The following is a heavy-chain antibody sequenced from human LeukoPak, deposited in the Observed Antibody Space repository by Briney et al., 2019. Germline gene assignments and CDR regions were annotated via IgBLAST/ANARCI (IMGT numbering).Heavy chain of an antibody. CDR1: GYTFTSYG. Sequence: ASVKVSCKASGYTFTSYGISWVRQAPGQGLEWMGWISAYNGNTNYAQKLQGRVTMTTDTSTSTAYMELRSLRSEDTAVYYCARGDDTYYYDSSGYYFDYWGQGTLVTVSS. J-gene: IGHJ4*02. V-gene: IGHV1-18*01. D-gene: IGHD3-22*01. CDR2: ISAYNGNT. CDR3: ARGDDTYYYDSSGYYFDY.